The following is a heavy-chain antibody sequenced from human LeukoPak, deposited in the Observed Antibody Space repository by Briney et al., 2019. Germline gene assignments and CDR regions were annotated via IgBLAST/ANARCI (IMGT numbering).Heavy chain of an antibody. CDR2: INHSGST. J-gene: IGHJ2*01. CDR1: GGSISSGGYY. D-gene: IGHD5-24*01. CDR3: ATPRDSWYFDL. Sequence: SETLSLTCTVSGGSISSGGYYWSWIRQPLGKGLEWIGEINHSGSTNYNPSLKSRVTISVDTSKNQFSLKLSSVTAADTAVYYCATPRDSWYFDLWGRGTLVTVSS. V-gene: IGHV4-39*07.